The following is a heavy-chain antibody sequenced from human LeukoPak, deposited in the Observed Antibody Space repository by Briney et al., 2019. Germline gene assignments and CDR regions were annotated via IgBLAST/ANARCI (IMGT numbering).Heavy chain of an antibody. D-gene: IGHD6-13*01. J-gene: IGHJ4*02. CDR2: INPSGGST. Sequence: GASVKVSCKASGYTFTSYYMHWVRQAPGQGLEWMGIINPSGGSTSYAQKFQGRVTMTRDTSTSTVYMELSSLRSEDTAVYYCASAEQQLTYFDYWGQGTLVTVSS. V-gene: IGHV1-46*01. CDR3: ASAEQQLTYFDY. CDR1: GYTFTSYY.